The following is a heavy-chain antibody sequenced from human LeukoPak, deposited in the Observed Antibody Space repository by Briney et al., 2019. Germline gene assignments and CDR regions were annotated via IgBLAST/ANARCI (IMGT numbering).Heavy chain of an antibody. J-gene: IGHJ1*01. CDR1: GFTLSSNH. Sequence: PGGPLRLSCAASGFTLSSNHMSWVRQAPGKGLEWVSLIYSGGSIYYADSVKGRFTISRDNSKNTLYLQMNSLRAEDTAVYYCAREYCSGGSCSGYFQHWGQGTLVTVPS. CDR3: AREYCSGGSCSGYFQH. CDR2: IYSGGSI. D-gene: IGHD2-15*01. V-gene: IGHV3-66*01.